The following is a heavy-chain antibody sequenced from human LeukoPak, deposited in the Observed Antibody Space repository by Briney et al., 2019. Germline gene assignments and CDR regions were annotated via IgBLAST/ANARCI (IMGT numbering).Heavy chain of an antibody. CDR2: ISGSGGSA. V-gene: IGHV3-23*01. J-gene: IGHJ3*02. CDR1: GFTFSSYA. Sequence: GGSLRLSCAASGFTFSSYAMSWVRQAPGKGLEWVSAISGSGGSAYYADSVKGRFTISRDNSKNTLYLQMNSLRAEDTAVYYCAKGIYSSGREDAFDIWGQGTMVTVSS. D-gene: IGHD6-19*01. CDR3: AKGIYSSGREDAFDI.